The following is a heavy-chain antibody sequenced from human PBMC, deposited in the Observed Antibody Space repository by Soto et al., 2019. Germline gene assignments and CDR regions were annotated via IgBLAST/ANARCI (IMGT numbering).Heavy chain of an antibody. CDR1: GFTFSTYN. Sequence: PGGSLRLSCAASGFTFSTYNMNWVRQAPGKGLEWVPYISDSSSTIHYADSVKGRFTISRDNAKNSLYLQMNSLRAEDTAVYYCARDDYPYYDDSSGYHFDYWGQGA. D-gene: IGHD3-22*01. CDR3: ARDDYPYYDDSSGYHFDY. J-gene: IGHJ4*02. CDR2: ISDSSSTI. V-gene: IGHV3-48*01.